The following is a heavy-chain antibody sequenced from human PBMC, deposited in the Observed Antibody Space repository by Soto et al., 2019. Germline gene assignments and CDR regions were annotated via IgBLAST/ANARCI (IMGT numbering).Heavy chain of an antibody. J-gene: IGHJ4*02. CDR2: IDSDGSAP. CDR3: ARPTSLGGNPFDY. D-gene: IGHD1-1*01. Sequence: GGSLRLSCAASGFTFSRNWMHWVRQAPGKGLVWVSRIDSDGSAPDYADSVKGRFTISRDNAKNTLYLQMNSLRAEDTGVYYCARPTSLGGNPFDYWGQGTLVTVSS. V-gene: IGHV3-74*01. CDR1: GFTFSRNW.